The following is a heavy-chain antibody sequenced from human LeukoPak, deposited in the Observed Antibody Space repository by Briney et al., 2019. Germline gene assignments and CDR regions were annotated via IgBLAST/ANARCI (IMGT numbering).Heavy chain of an antibody. D-gene: IGHD3-16*01. CDR1: GGSISSGGYS. CDR3: ARGGGRWPYDYFDY. V-gene: IGHV4-30-2*01. CDR2: IYHSGST. Sequence: SETLSLTCAVSGGSISSGGYSWSWIRQPPGKGLEWIGYIYHSGSTYYIPSLKSRVTISVDRSKNQFSLKLSSVTAADTAVYYCARGGGRWPYDYFDYWGQGTLVTVSS. J-gene: IGHJ4*02.